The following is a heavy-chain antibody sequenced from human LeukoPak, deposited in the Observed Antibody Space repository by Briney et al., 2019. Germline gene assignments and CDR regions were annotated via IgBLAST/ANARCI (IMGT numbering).Heavy chain of an antibody. D-gene: IGHD2-2*01. CDR3: ARICSSTSCLLDY. J-gene: IGHJ4*02. CDR1: GGSISSYY. CDR2: IYYIGST. V-gene: IGHV4-59*12. Sequence: PSETLSLTCTLSGGSISSYYWSWIRQPPGKGLEWVGYIYYIGSTNYSPSLKSRVTISVDTSKNQFSLKLSSVTAADTAVYYCARICSSTSCLLDYWGQGTLVTVSS.